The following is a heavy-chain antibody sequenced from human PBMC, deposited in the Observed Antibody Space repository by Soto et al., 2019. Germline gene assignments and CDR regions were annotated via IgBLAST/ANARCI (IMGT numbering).Heavy chain of an antibody. CDR2: ITPIRGNT. V-gene: IGHV1-69*08. Sequence: GASVKVSCKASGGTFSSYTISWVRQAPGQGLEWMGRITPIRGNTDYAQKFQGRVTITGNNSISTAYMELSSLRSEDTAVYYCARGRGDFWSGYYTDFDYWGDGTLVTVS. D-gene: IGHD3-3*01. J-gene: IGHJ4*01. CDR1: GGTFSSYT. CDR3: ARGRGDFWSGYYTDFDY.